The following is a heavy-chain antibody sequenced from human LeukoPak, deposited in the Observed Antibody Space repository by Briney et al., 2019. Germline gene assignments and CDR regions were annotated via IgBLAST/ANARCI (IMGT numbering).Heavy chain of an antibody. CDR2: ISSSSSYI. J-gene: IGHJ4*02. CDR1: GFTFSTYR. Sequence: GGSLRLSCAASGFTFSTYRMSWVRQVPGKGLEWVSSISSSSSYIYYADSVKGRFTISGDNAKNSLYLQMNSLRAEDTAVYYCARDPRGYSGYDTTRWGQGTLVTVSS. CDR3: ARDPRGYSGYDTTR. V-gene: IGHV3-21*01. D-gene: IGHD5-12*01.